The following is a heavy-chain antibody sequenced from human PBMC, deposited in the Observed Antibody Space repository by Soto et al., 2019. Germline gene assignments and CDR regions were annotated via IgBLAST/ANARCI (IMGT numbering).Heavy chain of an antibody. J-gene: IGHJ4*02. D-gene: IGHD1-26*01. CDR3: ARTIMYSAPHYFDY. Sequence: EVQLVESGGGLVQPGGSLRLCCAASGFSFSDHYMEWVRQAPGKGLEWVGRIRNKANSYTTQYAAAVRGRFTLSRDDSKNSLFLQMNSLKTEDTAIYYCARTIMYSAPHYFDYSGQGTLFTVSS. CDR2: IRNKANSYTT. V-gene: IGHV3-72*01. CDR1: GFSFSDHY.